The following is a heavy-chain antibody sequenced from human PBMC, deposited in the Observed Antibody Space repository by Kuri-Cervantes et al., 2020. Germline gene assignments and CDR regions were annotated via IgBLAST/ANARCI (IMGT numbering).Heavy chain of an antibody. CDR1: GGSFSGYY. Sequence: SETLSLTCAVYGGSFSGYYWSWIRQPPGKGLEWIGEINHSGSTNYNPSLKSRVTISVDTSKNQFSLKLSSVIAADTAVYYCARGLEMATLTGWGQETLVTVSS. V-gene: IGHV4-34*01. CDR2: INHSGST. D-gene: IGHD5-24*01. CDR3: ARGLEMATLTG. J-gene: IGHJ4*02.